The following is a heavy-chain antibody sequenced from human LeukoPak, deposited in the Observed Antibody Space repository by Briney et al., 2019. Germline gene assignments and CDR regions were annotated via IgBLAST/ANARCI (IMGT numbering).Heavy chain of an antibody. V-gene: IGHV4-34*01. Sequence: PSETLSLTCAVYGGSFSGYYWTWIRQPPGKGLEWIREINHSGSTNYTTSLKSRVTISVDTSENQFSLKLISVTAADTAVYYCARGFYYGSGSHYYYYYGMDVWGQGTTVTVSS. CDR2: INHSGST. D-gene: IGHD3-10*01. J-gene: IGHJ6*02. CDR3: ARGFYYGSGSHYYYYYGMDV. CDR1: GGSFSGYY.